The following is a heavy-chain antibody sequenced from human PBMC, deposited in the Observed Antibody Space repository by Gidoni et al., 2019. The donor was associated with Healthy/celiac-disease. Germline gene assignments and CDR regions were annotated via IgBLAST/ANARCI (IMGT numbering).Heavy chain of an antibody. CDR3: ARDGARYCSGGSCYPTPNY. J-gene: IGHJ4*02. D-gene: IGHD2-15*01. Sequence: QVQLVESGGGVVQPGRSLRLSCAASGFTFSSSGMHWVRQAPGKGLEWVAVIWYDGSNKYYADSVKGRFTISRDNSKNTLYLQMNSLRAEDTAVYYCARDGARYCSGGSCYPTPNYWGQGTLVTVSS. CDR1: GFTFSSSG. CDR2: IWYDGSNK. V-gene: IGHV3-33*01.